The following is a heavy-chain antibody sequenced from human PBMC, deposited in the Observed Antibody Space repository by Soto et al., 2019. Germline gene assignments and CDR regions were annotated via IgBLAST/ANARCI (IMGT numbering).Heavy chain of an antibody. V-gene: IGHV1-8*01. D-gene: IGHD6-19*01. CDR3: ATSGGGWYLY. Sequence: HVQLVQSGAEVKKPGASVKVSCKASGYTFSSYDINWVRQATGQGLEWMGWLNPNSGDTGYAQKFQGRVTLTRNTSINTAHIELSSLTSDDTAVYYCATSGGGWYLYWGQGTLVTVSS. CDR1: GYTFSSYD. CDR2: LNPNSGDT. J-gene: IGHJ4*02.